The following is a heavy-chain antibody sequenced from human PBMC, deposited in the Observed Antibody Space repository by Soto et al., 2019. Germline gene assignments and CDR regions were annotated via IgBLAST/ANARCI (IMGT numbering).Heavy chain of an antibody. CDR2: IYYSGST. V-gene: IGHV4-31*03. CDR1: GGSISSGGYY. J-gene: IGHJ3*02. D-gene: IGHD3-3*01. Sequence: SETLSLTCTVSGGSISSGGYYWSWIRQHPGKGLEWIGYIYYSGSTYYNPSLKSRVTISVDTSKNQFSLKLSSVTAADTAVYNCERESVNWHRGGAFDIWGQGTMVTVSS. CDR3: ERESVNWHRGGAFDI.